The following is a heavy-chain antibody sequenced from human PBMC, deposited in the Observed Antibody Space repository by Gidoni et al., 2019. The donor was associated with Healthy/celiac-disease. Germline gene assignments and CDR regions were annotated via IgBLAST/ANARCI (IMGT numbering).Heavy chain of an antibody. CDR2: IFSNDEK. Sequence: HVPLNESGPVLLQPTETLSLTCTVSGFSLINARMGVSWIRQPPGKALEWLAHIFSNDEKSYSTSLKSRLTISKDTTKSQVVLTMTNMDPGDTARDYCARILDYGDYVHDFDIWGQGTMVTVSS. V-gene: IGHV2-26*01. CDR3: ARILDYGDYVHDFDI. CDR1: GFSLINARMG. J-gene: IGHJ3*02. D-gene: IGHD4-17*01.